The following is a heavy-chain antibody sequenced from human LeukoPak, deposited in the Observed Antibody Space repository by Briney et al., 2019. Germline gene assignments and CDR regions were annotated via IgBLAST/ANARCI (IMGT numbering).Heavy chain of an antibody. CDR2: ISYNGSNK. Sequence: GGSLRLSCAASGFTFSSYGMHWVRQAPGKGLEWVAVISYNGSNKYYADSVKGRFTISRDNSKNTLYLQMNSLRAEDTAVYYCAKDLSGYDTYGFDYWGQGTLVTVSS. V-gene: IGHV3-30*18. D-gene: IGHD5-12*01. CDR3: AKDLSGYDTYGFDY. CDR1: GFTFSSYG. J-gene: IGHJ4*02.